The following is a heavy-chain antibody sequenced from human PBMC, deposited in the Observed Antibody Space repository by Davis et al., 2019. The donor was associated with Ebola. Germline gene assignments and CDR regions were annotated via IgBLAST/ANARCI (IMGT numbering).Heavy chain of an antibody. CDR2: IYYSGST. CDR1: GDSMSSYY. D-gene: IGHD3-10*01. Sequence: SETLSLTCTVSGDSMSSYYWSWIRQYPGKGLEWIGYIYYSGSTNYNPSLKSRVTISVDTSKNQFSLKLSSVTAADTAVYYCARGVIATFDPWGQGTQVTVSS. CDR3: ARGVIATFDP. J-gene: IGHJ5*02. V-gene: IGHV4-59*08.